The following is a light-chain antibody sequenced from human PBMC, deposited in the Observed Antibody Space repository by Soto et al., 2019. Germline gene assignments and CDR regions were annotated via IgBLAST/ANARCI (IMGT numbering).Light chain of an antibody. J-gene: IGKJ4*01. CDR3: QQSHSAPLT. CDR1: QSISSH. Sequence: QMTQSPSSLFASVGDRVTITCRASQSISSHLNWYQQKVGQTPRLLIYAASTLQSEVPPRFSGSGSGTEFTLTTSGLQRADFATYYCQQSHSAPLTFGGGTKIQI. V-gene: IGKV1-39*01. CDR2: AAS.